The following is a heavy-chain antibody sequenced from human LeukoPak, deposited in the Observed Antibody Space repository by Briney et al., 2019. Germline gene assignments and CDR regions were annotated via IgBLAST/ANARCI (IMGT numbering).Heavy chain of an antibody. CDR1: GDSISNYY. V-gene: IGHV4-59*01. CDR3: ARVRNFPDAFDI. CDR2: IYDTGIT. J-gene: IGHJ3*02. Sequence: PSETLSLTCTVYGDSISNYYWAWIRQPPGRGLEWIGHIYDTGITKDNPALKSRLTISLQTSRNRFSLNLSSLTAADTAIYFCARVRNFPDAFDIWGQGRMVTVSS.